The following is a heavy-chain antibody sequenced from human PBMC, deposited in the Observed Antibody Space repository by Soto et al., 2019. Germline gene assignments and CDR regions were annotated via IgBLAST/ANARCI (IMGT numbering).Heavy chain of an antibody. CDR1: GGSISSSSYY. D-gene: IGHD3-3*01. J-gene: IGHJ5*02. CDR2: IYDSGST. V-gene: IGHV4-39*01. Sequence: QLQLQESGPGLVKPSETLSLTCTVSGGSISSSSYYWVWLRQPPGQGLEWVGSIYDSGSTYDNPSLKSRVTLSVDTSTSQFSRKLGYVTAADTAVYYCARWEVDDFWSGYYWFDPWGQGTLVNVSS. CDR3: ARWEVDDFWSGYYWFDP.